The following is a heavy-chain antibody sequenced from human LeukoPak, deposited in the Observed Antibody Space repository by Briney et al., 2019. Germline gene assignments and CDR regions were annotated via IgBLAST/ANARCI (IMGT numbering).Heavy chain of an antibody. CDR2: ISSGSTYT. D-gene: IGHD3-16*01. CDR3: ARVEAGGYFDY. V-gene: IGHV3-11*06. J-gene: IGHJ4*02. Sequence: GGSLRLSCAASGFTFSDYYMSWIRQAPGKGLEWVSYISSGSTYTSYADSVKGRFTISRDNAKNSLYLQMNSLRAEDTAVYYCARVEAGGYFDYWGQGTLVTVSS. CDR1: GFTFSDYY.